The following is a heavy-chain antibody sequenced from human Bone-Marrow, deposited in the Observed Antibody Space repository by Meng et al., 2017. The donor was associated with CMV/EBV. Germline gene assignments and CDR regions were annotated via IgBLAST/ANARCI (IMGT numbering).Heavy chain of an antibody. D-gene: IGHD1-26*01. Sequence: GESLKISCAASEFKFGDYAMSWVRQAPGKGLEWVGFIRSNAYGGTTEYAPSVKGRFTISRDDSKGIAYLQMNSLKTEDTAMYYCARHGRATTSYYYGMDVWGQGTTVTV. V-gene: IGHV3-49*04. J-gene: IGHJ6*02. CDR3: ARHGRATTSYYYGMDV. CDR1: EFKFGDYA. CDR2: IRSNAYGGTT.